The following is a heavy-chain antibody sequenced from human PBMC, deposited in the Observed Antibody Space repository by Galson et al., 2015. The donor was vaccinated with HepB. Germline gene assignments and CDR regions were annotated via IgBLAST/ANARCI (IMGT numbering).Heavy chain of an antibody. CDR1: GFTFTDHY. J-gene: IGHJ4*02. CDR3: ARLSHYGSGTYQYFDF. Sequence: SLRLSCAASGFTFTDHYIDWVRQPPGQGLEWVGRARNKAYNYMTQYAASVRDRFSISRDDSKNLVYLQVNSLRTEDTAVYYCARLSHYGSGTYQYFDFWGQGTLVTVSS. V-gene: IGHV3-72*01. D-gene: IGHD3-10*01. CDR2: ARNKAYNYMT.